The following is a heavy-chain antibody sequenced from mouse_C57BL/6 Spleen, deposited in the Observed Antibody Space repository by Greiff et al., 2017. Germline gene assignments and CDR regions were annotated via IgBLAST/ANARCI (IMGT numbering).Heavy chain of an antibody. V-gene: IGHV1-80*01. Sequence: VQLQQSGAELVKPGASVKISCKASGYEFSSYWMNWVKQRPGTGLEWIGKIDPGDGATNYNGKFKGKATLTADTSSSTASMQLSSLTSADSPVYCCACAANDDGSSYVGWYVDVWGTGTTVTVSS. J-gene: IGHJ1*03. CDR2: IDPGDGAT. D-gene: IGHD1-1*01. CDR1: GYEFSSYW. CDR3: ACAANDDGSSYVGWYVDV.